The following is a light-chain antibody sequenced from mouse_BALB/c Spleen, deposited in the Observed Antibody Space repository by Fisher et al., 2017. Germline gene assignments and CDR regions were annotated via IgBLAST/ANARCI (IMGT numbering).Light chain of an antibody. CDR2: STS. Sequence: DIVLTQSTALMAASPGEKVTITCTASSSVSSSYLHWYQQKSGASPKLWIYSTSNLASGVPARFSGSGSGTSYSLTISRMEAEDAATYYCQQWSSYPYTFGGGTKL. CDR3: QQWSSYPYT. CDR1: SSVSSSY. V-gene: IGKV4-57-1*01. J-gene: IGKJ2*01.